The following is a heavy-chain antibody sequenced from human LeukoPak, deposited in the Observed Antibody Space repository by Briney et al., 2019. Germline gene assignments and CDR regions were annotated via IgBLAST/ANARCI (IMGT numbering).Heavy chain of an antibody. J-gene: IGHJ4*02. Sequence: PGRSLRLSCAASGFTFSSYGMHWVRQAPGKGLEWVAVIWYDGSNKYYADSVKGRFTISRDNSKNTLYLQMNSLRAEDTAVYYCAKEVLGATRYFDYWGQGTLVTVSS. CDR1: GFTFSSYG. CDR2: IWYDGSNK. D-gene: IGHD1-26*01. CDR3: AKEVLGATRYFDY. V-gene: IGHV3-33*06.